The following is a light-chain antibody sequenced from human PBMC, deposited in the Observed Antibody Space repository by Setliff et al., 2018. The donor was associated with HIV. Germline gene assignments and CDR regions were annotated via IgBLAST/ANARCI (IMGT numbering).Light chain of an antibody. CDR2: EVN. Sequence: QSVLPQPASVSGSPGQSITISCTGTSSDVGGYNYVSWYQQYPGKAPKLMIYEVNNRPSGVSNRFSGSKSGNTASLTISGLQAEDEADYYCTSYASNSTLYVFGTGTKV. CDR3: TSYASNSTLYV. J-gene: IGLJ1*01. CDR1: SSDVGGYNY. V-gene: IGLV2-14*01.